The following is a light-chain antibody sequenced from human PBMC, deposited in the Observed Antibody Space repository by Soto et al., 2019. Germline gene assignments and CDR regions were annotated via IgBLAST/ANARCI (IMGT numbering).Light chain of an antibody. Sequence: EIVLTQSPATLSLSPGERATLSCRASQSVSSYLAWYQQKPGQAPRLLIYDASNRATGIPARFSGSGSGTDFTLTISSLEPEDFAFYYCQQRSNWPWTCGQGTKVDIK. V-gene: IGKV3-11*01. CDR3: QQRSNWPWT. CDR2: DAS. CDR1: QSVSSY. J-gene: IGKJ1*01.